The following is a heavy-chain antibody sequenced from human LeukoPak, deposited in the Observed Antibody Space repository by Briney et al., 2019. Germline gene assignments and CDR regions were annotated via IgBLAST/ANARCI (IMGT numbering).Heavy chain of an antibody. Sequence: SETLSLTCTVSGGSISSSSYYWGWIRQPPGKGLEWIGSIYYSGSTYYNPSLKSRVTISVDTSKNQFSLKLSSVTAADTAVYYCARRGLLWFGELLQRGPFDYWGQGTLVTVSS. J-gene: IGHJ4*02. CDR2: IYYSGST. CDR3: ARRGLLWFGELLQRGPFDY. V-gene: IGHV4-39*01. CDR1: GGSISSSSYY. D-gene: IGHD3-10*01.